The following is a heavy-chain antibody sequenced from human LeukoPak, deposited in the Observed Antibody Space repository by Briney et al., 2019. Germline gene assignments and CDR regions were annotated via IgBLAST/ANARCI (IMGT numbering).Heavy chain of an antibody. J-gene: IGHJ3*02. V-gene: IGHV3-7*01. CDR1: GFILSAYR. Sequence: GGSLRLSCEASGFILSAYRMTWVRQAPGKGLEWVANIKKDGSEKHYLDPVKGRFTISRDNAKNSLYLQMSSLRAEDTAVYYCARDTTYYFSSSYYDSYDIWGQGTIVTVSS. CDR3: ARDTTYYFSSSYYDSYDI. D-gene: IGHD3-22*01. CDR2: IKKDGSEK.